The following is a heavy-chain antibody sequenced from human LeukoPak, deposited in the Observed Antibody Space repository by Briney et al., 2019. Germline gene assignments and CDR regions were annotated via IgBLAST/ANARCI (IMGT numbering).Heavy chain of an antibody. V-gene: IGHV3-23*01. CDR2: ISGSGGST. CDR1: GFTFSSYA. CDR3: AKYGVPAAMQYGMDV. Sequence: GGSLRLSRAASGFTFSSYAMSWVRQAPGKGLEWVSAISGSGGSTYYADSVKGRFTISRDNSKNTLYLQMNSLRAEDTAVYYCAKYGVPAAMQYGMDVWGQGTTVTVSS. J-gene: IGHJ6*02. D-gene: IGHD2-2*01.